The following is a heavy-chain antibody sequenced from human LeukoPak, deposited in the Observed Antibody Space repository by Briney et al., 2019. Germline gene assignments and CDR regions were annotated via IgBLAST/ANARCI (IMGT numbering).Heavy chain of an antibody. CDR1: GGSISSRSYY. Sequence: SETLSLTCTVSGGSISSRSYYWGWIRQSPGKGLEWIGTIYYSGSTYYNPSLKSRVTISVDTSKNQFSLKLSSVTAADTAVYYCARHGRNYYDSSGYRGNWFDPWGQGTLVTVSS. D-gene: IGHD3-22*01. J-gene: IGHJ5*02. V-gene: IGHV4-39*01. CDR2: IYYSGST. CDR3: ARHGRNYYDSSGYRGNWFDP.